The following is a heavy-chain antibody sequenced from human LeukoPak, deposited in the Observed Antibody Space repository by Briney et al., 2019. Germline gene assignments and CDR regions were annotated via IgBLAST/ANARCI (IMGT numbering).Heavy chain of an antibody. Sequence: GGSLRLSCAASGFPFSDYVMHWVRQAPGKGLEWVAVIRYDGNNKYYADSVKGRFTISRDNSKNMLYLQMNSLGTEDTAVYYCAKDRCSNGIGCLYYYMDVWGKGTTVTISS. CDR1: GFPFSDYV. D-gene: IGHD2-8*01. V-gene: IGHV3-30*02. CDR3: AKDRCSNGIGCLYYYMDV. CDR2: IRYDGNNK. J-gene: IGHJ6*03.